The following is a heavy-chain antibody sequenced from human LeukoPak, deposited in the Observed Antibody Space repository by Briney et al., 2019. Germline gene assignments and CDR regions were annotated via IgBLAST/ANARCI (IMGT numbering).Heavy chain of an antibody. V-gene: IGHV3-53*01. Sequence: GGSLRLSCAASGFTFSRYGMSWVRQAPGKGLEWVSLIYSGGGTYYADSVRGRFTISRDDSKNTLYLQMNSLRAEDTAVYYCVRRAGGYSHPYDYWGQGTLVTVSS. CDR3: VRRAGGYSHPYDY. CDR2: IYSGGGT. D-gene: IGHD4-23*01. J-gene: IGHJ4*02. CDR1: GFTFSRYG.